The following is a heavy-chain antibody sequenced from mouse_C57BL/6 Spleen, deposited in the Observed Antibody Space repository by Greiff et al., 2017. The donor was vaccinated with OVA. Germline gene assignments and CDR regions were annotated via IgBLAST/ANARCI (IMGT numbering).Heavy chain of an antibody. D-gene: IGHD1-1*01. V-gene: IGHV2-2*01. CDR2: IWSGGST. CDR3: ARGGGSRYFDV. Sequence: VKVVESGPGLVQPSQSLSITCTVSGFSLTSYGVHWVRQSPGKGLEWLGVIWSGGSTDYNAAFISRLSISKDNSKSQVFFKMSSLQADDTAIYYCARGGGSRYFDVWGTGTTVTVSS. CDR1: GFSLTSYG. J-gene: IGHJ1*03.